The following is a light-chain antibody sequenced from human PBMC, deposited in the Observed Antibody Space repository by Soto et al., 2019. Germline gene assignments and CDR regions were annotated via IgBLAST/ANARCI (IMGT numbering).Light chain of an antibody. CDR1: RSVSSRY. CDR3: QQFGDSPPAFT. Sequence: ESMLTQSPGTLSLSPGDRATLSCRASRSVSSRYITWYQQKPGQASRLLIYGASIRATGIPDRFSGSGSGTDFTLTISRLEAEDFAVYYCQQFGDSPPAFTFGQGTKLEI. J-gene: IGKJ2*01. V-gene: IGKV3-20*01. CDR2: GAS.